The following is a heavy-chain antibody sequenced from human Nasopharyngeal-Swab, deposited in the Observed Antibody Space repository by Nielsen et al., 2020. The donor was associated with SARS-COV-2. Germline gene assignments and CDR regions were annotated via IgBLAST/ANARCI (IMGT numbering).Heavy chain of an antibody. CDR1: GFTFSSYS. V-gene: IGHV3-21*01. D-gene: IGHD3-22*01. J-gene: IGHJ4*02. CDR2: ISSSSSYI. Sequence: GGSLRLSCAASGFTFSSYSMNWVRQAPGKGLEWVSSISSSSSYIYYADSVKGRFTISRDNAKNSLYLQMNSLRAEDTAVYYCASPRGYYDSSGAFDYWGQGTLVTSPQ. CDR3: ASPRGYYDSSGAFDY.